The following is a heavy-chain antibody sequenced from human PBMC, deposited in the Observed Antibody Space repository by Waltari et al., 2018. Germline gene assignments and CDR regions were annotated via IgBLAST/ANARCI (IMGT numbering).Heavy chain of an antibody. D-gene: IGHD4-17*01. CDR3: VRAFMVTTFSALRYHDYYGMDV. CDR2: INPSGVT. Sequence: QVQLQQWGAGLLKPPETLSLTCAVYGGSFRDYSWSWVRQPPGKGLEWIGEINPSGVTNHNPSLKRRVTISLDTSKNQFSLRLSSVTAADTAVYYCVRAFMVTTFSALRYHDYYGMDVWGQGTAVTVSS. V-gene: IGHV4-34*01. CDR1: GGSFRDYS. J-gene: IGHJ6*02.